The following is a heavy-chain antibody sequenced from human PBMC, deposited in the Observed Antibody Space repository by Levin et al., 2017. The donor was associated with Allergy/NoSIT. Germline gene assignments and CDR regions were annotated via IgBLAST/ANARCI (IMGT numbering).Heavy chain of an antibody. CDR1: GGSISSGGYS. J-gene: IGHJ4*02. CDR2: IYLSGST. D-gene: IGHD5-18*01. V-gene: IGHV4-30-2*01. CDR3: ARVAGYSYGYYFDY. Sequence: SETLSLTCAVSGGSISSGGYSWSCIRQPPGKGLEWIGNIYLSGSTYYNPSLKSRVTISVDRSKNQFSLNLSSVTAADTAVYYCARVAGYSYGYYFDYWGQGTLVTVSS.